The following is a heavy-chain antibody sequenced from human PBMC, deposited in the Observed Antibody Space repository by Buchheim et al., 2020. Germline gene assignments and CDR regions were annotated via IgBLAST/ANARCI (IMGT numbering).Heavy chain of an antibody. CDR3: TRELSASWFGDV. J-gene: IGHJ6*02. Sequence: QVQLVQSGAEVRKPGASVKVSCKASGYTFTTYLMHWVRQAPGQGPEWMGVIIPSGGSTSYAQKVQGRVTMTRDTSTSTVYMELSSLRSEDTAVYYCTRELSASWFGDVWGQGTT. D-gene: IGHD3-10*01. V-gene: IGHV1-46*01. CDR2: IIPSGGST. CDR1: GYTFTTYL.